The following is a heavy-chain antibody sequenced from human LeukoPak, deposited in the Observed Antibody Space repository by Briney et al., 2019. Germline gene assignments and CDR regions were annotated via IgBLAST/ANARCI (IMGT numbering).Heavy chain of an antibody. CDR1: GFTFSSYA. D-gene: IGHD3-3*01. Sequence: GGSLRLSCAASGFTFSSYAMSWVRQAPGKGLEWVSAISGSGGSTYYADSVKGRFTISRDNSKNTLYLQMNSLRAEDTAVYYCASHFNYDLWSGYSHSLDYWGQGTLVTVTS. J-gene: IGHJ4*02. CDR2: ISGSGGST. V-gene: IGHV3-23*01. CDR3: ASHFNYDLWSGYSHSLDY.